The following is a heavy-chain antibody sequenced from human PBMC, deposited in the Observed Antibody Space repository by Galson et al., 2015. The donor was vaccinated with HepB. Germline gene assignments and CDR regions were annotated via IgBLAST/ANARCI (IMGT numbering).Heavy chain of an antibody. Sequence: SLRLSCAASEFIFSDYGMHWVRQAPGKGLEWVALIWKDGTNKYYADSVKGRFTVSRDNSENMLYLQMNSPRAEDSAVYYCVREVRNGWYYFDYWGPGAQVTVSS. J-gene: IGHJ4*02. V-gene: IGHV3-33*01. CDR3: VREVRNGWYYFDY. CDR2: IWKDGTNK. CDR1: EFIFSDYG. D-gene: IGHD6-19*01.